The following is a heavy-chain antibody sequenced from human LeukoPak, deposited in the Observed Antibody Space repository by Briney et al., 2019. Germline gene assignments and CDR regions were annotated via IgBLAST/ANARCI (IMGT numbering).Heavy chain of an antibody. J-gene: IGHJ4*02. V-gene: IGHV4-59*08. CDR1: GGSISGYY. CDR2: IYYSGNT. Sequence: PSETLSLTCTVSGGSISGYYWSWIRQPPGKGLEWIGWIYYSGNTYYNPSLKSRVTMSIDKSKNQFSLKLSSVTAADTAVYYCAKYGGGPSTYFDCWGQGTLVTVSS. D-gene: IGHD4-23*01. CDR3: AKYGGGPSTYFDC.